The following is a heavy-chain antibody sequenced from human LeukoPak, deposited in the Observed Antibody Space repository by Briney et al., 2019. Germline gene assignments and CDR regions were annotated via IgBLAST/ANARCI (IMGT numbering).Heavy chain of an antibody. V-gene: IGHV4-59*01. D-gene: IGHD1-1*01. CDR2: IYYSGST. J-gene: IGHJ4*02. Sequence: SETLSLTCAVYGGSFSGYYWSWIRQPPGKGLEWIGYIYYSGSTNYNPSLKSRVTISVDTSKNQFSLKLSSVTAADTAVYYCARYENPFDYWGQGTLVTVSS. CDR3: ARYENPFDY. CDR1: GGSFSGYY.